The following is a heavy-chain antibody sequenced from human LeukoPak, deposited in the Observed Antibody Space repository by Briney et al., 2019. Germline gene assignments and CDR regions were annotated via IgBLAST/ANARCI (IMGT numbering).Heavy chain of an antibody. CDR1: GFTFSTYG. Sequence: GRSLRLSCTTSGFTFSTYGMHWVRQAPGKGLEWVAVISYDGSNKYYADSVKGRFTISRDNSKNTLYLQMNSLRAEDTAVYYCARELSTSRLDYWGQGTLVTVSS. V-gene: IGHV3-30*19. CDR2: ISYDGSNK. J-gene: IGHJ4*02. CDR3: ARELSTSRLDY.